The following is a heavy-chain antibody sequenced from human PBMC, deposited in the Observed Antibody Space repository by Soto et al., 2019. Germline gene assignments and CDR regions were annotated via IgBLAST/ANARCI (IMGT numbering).Heavy chain of an antibody. J-gene: IGHJ4*02. Sequence: SETLSLTCTVSGGSISSYYWSWIRQPPGKGLEWIGYIYYSGSTNYNPSLKSRVTISVATSKNQFSLKLSSVTAADTAVYYCARDSDGDYYFDYWGQGTLVTVSS. CDR3: ARDSDGDYYFDY. CDR2: IYYSGST. D-gene: IGHD4-17*01. CDR1: GGSISSYY. V-gene: IGHV4-59*01.